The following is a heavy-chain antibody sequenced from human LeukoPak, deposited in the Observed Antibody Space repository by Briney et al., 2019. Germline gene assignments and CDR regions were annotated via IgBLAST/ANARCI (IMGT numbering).Heavy chain of an antibody. CDR1: GFTFSSYW. J-gene: IGHJ5*02. CDR2: INFDGSST. Sequence: GGSLRLSCAASGFTFSSYWMHWVRQAPGKGLVWVSRINFDGSSTSYADSVKGRFTISRDNAKNTLYLQMNSLRAEDTAVYYCAKDREQQTNWFDPWGQGTLVTVSS. CDR3: AKDREQQTNWFDP. D-gene: IGHD6-13*01. V-gene: IGHV3-74*01.